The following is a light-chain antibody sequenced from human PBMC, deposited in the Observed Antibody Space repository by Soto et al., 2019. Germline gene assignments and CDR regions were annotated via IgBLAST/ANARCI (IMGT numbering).Light chain of an antibody. CDR2: LGS. V-gene: IGKV2-28*01. CDR1: QSLLHSNGYNY. J-gene: IGKJ3*01. CDR3: MQALQTSFT. Sequence: EIVRTQSRLSLHVTPGEPASISCRSGQSLLHSNGYNYLDWYLQKPGQSPQLLIYLGSNRASGVPDRFSGSGSGTDFTLKISRVEAEDVGVYYCMQALQTSFTFGPGTKVDIK.